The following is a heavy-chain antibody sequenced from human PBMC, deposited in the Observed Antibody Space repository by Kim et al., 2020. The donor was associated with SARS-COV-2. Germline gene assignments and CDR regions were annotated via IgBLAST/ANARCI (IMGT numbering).Heavy chain of an antibody. J-gene: IGHJ4*02. V-gene: IGHV4-59*01. D-gene: IGHD3-22*01. Sequence: SETLSLTCTVSGGSISSYYWSWIRQPPGKGLEWIAYINYSGSTNFNPSLKSRVTISVDTSKNQFSLKLSSVTAADAAVYYCARGWYYYDSSGFRGGCDYWGQGTLGTVSS. CDR3: ARGWYYYDSSGFRGGCDY. CDR2: INYSGST. CDR1: GGSISSYY.